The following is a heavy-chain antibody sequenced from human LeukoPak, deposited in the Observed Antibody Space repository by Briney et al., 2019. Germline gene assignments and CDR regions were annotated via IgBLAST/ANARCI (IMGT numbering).Heavy chain of an antibody. CDR3: ARVREYSGSYYDAFDI. D-gene: IGHD1-26*01. J-gene: IGHJ3*02. V-gene: IGHV4-59*01. CDR1: GGSISSYY. CDR2: IYYSGST. Sequence: SETLSLTCTVSGGSISSYYWSWIRQPPGKGLEWIGYIYYSGSTNYNPSLKSRVTISVDTSKNQFSLKLSSVTAADTAVYYCARVREYSGSYYDAFDIWGQGTMVTVSS.